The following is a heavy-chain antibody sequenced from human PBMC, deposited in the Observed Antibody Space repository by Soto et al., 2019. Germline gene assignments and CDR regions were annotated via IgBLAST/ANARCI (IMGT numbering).Heavy chain of an antibody. CDR1: GFSSGRFT. D-gene: IGHD4-17*01. V-gene: IGHV5-51*01. CDR3: TLSYGDSYYYYYGMDV. CDR2: IHPGDSDT. Sequence: ISGMGSGFSSGRFTVGWVRKVQRKGLEWMGVIHPGDSDTIYSPSFQGQVTISADKSISTAYLQWSSLKASDTAMYYCTLSYGDSYYYYYGMDVWGQGTTVTVSS. J-gene: IGHJ6*02.